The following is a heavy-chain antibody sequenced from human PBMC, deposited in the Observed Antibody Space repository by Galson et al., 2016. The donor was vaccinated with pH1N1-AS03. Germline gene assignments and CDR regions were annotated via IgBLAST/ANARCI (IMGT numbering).Heavy chain of an antibody. CDR1: GFTFNRHA. V-gene: IGHV3-30*18. J-gene: IGHJ4*02. D-gene: IGHD2/OR15-2a*01. CDR2: MSYDGSTK. CDR3: AKDLHFYDSYYLDY. Sequence: SLRLSCAASGFTFNRHAMHWVRQAPGKGLEWVAIMSYDGSTKYYTDSVRDRFTISRDNSKKTLYLHMSSLRAEDTAAYYCAKDLHFYDSYYLDYWGRGTLVTVSS.